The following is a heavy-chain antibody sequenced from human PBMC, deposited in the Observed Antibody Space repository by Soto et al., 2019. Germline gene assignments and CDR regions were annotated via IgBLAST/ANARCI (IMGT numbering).Heavy chain of an antibody. J-gene: IGHJ4*02. D-gene: IGHD6-13*01. V-gene: IGHV3-23*01. Sequence: GGSLRLSCAASGFTFSSYAMSWVRQAPGKGLEWVSVISGSGGSTYYADSVEGRFTISRDNSKNTLYLQMNSLRAEDTAIYYCAKAIGYSSPTFDYWGQGTLVTVSS. CDR1: GFTFSSYA. CDR3: AKAIGYSSPTFDY. CDR2: ISGSGGST.